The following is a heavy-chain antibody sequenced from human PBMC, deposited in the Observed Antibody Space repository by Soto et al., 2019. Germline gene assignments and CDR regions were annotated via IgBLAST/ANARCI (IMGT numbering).Heavy chain of an antibody. J-gene: IGHJ4*02. D-gene: IGHD3-22*01. CDR1: GFTFSSYG. CDR2: IWYDGSNK. V-gene: IGHV3-33*01. Sequence: QVQLVESGGGVVQPGRSLRLSCAASGFTFSSYGMHWVRQAPGKGLEWVAVIWYDGSNKYYADSVKGRFTISRDNSKNTLYLQMNRLRAADTAVYYCARVDSSGYAFDYWGQVTLVTVSS. CDR3: ARVDSSGYAFDY.